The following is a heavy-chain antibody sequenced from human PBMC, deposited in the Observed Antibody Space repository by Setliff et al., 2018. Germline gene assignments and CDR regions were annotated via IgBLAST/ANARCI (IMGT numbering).Heavy chain of an antibody. Sequence: PSETLSLTCIASADSMSGHHWSWIRQFPGKGLEWIGYVSRSGSTKYNPSLKSRVAMSIDTSKNQFSLKLRSVTAADTAVYYCARGGTFRYFDFWGQGAPVTVSS. V-gene: IGHV4-59*11. J-gene: IGHJ4*02. D-gene: IGHD5-12*01. CDR2: VSRSGST. CDR1: ADSMSGHH. CDR3: ARGGTFRYFDF.